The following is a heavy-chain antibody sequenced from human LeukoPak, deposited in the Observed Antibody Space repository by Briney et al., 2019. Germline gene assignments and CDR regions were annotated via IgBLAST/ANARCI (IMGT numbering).Heavy chain of an antibody. V-gene: IGHV4-38-2*01. D-gene: IGHD1-26*01. CDR2: IYHSGIT. CDR1: GYSISSGNY. CDR3: ARPIVGPTKGFDY. J-gene: IGHJ4*02. Sequence: SDTLSLTCAVSGYSISSGNYWGWIRQPPGKGLEWIGSIYHSGITYYNPSLKSRVTMSVDTSKNQFSLQLSSVTAADTAVYYCARPIVGPTKGFDYWGQGTLVTVSS.